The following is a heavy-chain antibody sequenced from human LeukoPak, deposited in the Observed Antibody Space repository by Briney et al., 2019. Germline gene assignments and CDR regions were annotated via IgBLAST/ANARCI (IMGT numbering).Heavy chain of an antibody. J-gene: IGHJ5*02. CDR3: ARGTGYSSGWYPRKSNWFDP. CDR2: IKQDGSEK. D-gene: IGHD6-19*01. CDR1: GFTFSSYW. Sequence: GGSLRLSCAASGFTFSSYWMSWVRQAPGKGLEWVANIKQDGSEKYYVDSVKGRFTISRDNAKNSLYLQMNSLRAEGTAVYYCARGTGYSSGWYPRKSNWFDPWGQGTLVTVSS. V-gene: IGHV3-7*03.